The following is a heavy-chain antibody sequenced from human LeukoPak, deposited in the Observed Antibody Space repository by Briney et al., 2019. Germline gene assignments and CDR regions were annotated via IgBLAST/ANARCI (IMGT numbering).Heavy chain of an antibody. J-gene: IGHJ3*02. CDR2: IKQDGSEK. V-gene: IGHV3-7*01. CDR3: ARDYGGSYFDAFDI. Sequence: GGSLRLSCAASGFTFSSYWMSWVRQAPGKGLEWVANIKQDGSEKYYVDSVKGRFTISRDNAKNSLYLQMNSLRAEDTAVYYCARDYGGSYFDAFDIWGQGTMVTVSS. CDR1: GFTFSSYW. D-gene: IGHD1-26*01.